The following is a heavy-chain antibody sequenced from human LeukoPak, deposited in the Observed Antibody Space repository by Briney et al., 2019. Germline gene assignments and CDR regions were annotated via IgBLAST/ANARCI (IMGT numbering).Heavy chain of an antibody. CDR3: ARGLRNYDFWSGYQKEFDY. CDR2: IYTSGST. V-gene: IGHV4-4*07. D-gene: IGHD3-3*01. CDR1: GGSISSYY. J-gene: IGHJ4*02. Sequence: SETLSLTCTVSGGSISSYYWSWIRQPAGKGLEWIGRIYTSGSTNYNPSLKSRVTMSVDTSKNQFSLKLSSVTAADTAVYYCARGLRNYDFWSGYQKEFDYWGQGTLVTVSS.